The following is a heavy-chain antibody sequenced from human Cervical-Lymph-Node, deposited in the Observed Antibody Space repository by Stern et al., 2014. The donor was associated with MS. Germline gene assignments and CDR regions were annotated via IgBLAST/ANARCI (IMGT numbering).Heavy chain of an antibody. D-gene: IGHD2-15*01. V-gene: IGHV1-18*01. J-gene: IGHJ3*02. CDR3: ARGLLGSENAFDI. CDR1: GYTFTSYG. CDR2: ISAYNGNT. Sequence: QLVESEAEVMKPGASVKVSCKASGYTFTSYGISWARQAPCQELEWTGCISAYNGNTNYAQKLQGRVTMTTDTSTSTAYMELRSLRSDDTAVYYCARGLLGSENAFDIWGQGTMVTVSS.